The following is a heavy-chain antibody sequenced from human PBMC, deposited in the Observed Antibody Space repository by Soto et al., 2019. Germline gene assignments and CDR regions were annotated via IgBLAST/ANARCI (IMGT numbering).Heavy chain of an antibody. J-gene: IGHJ4*02. D-gene: IGHD6-19*01. V-gene: IGHV3-74*01. CDR2: ISSDGSTT. Sequence: GGSLRLSCAASGFTFSSCWMHWVRQTPGKGLVWVSRISSDGSTTNYADSVKGRFTISRDNAKNTLYLQMNNLRAEDTAVYYCASLYSSAWARDYWGQGTLVTVSS. CDR1: GFTFSSCW. CDR3: ASLYSSAWARDY.